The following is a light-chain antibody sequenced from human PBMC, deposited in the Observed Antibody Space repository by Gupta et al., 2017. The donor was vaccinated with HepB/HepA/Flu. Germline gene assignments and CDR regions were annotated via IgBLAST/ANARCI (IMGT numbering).Light chain of an antibody. V-gene: IGKV1-39*01. CDR2: AAS. J-gene: IGKJ4*01. CDR3: QQSYSTLFT. Sequence: DIQMTQSPSSLSASVGDRVTITCRASQSISSYLNWYQQKPGKAPKLLIYAASSLQSGVPSRFSGSGSGTDFTLTICSLQPEDFATYYCQQSYSTLFTFGGGTKVEIK. CDR1: QSISSY.